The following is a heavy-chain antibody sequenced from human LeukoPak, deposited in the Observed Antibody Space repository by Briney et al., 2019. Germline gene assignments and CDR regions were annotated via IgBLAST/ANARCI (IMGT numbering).Heavy chain of an antibody. Sequence: PGGSLRLSCAASGFTFSDYYMSWIRQAPGKGLEWVGFIRSKAYGGTTEYAASVKGRFTISRDDSKSIAYLQMNSLKTEDTAVYYCTRGISRMLWGQGTLVTVSS. CDR2: IRSKAYGGTT. CDR1: GFTFSDYY. V-gene: IGHV3-49*03. J-gene: IGHJ4*02. D-gene: IGHD3-10*02. CDR3: TRGISRML.